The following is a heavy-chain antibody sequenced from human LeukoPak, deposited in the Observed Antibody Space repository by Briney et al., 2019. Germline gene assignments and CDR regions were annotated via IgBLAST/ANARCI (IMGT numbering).Heavy chain of an antibody. V-gene: IGHV4-39*01. Sequence: SETLSLTCTVSGGSISSSSYYWGWIRQPPGQGLEWIGNIYYSGSTDYNPSLKSRVTISVDTSKNQFSLKLSSVTAADTAVYYCARRYYDSSSPAWDYLVYWGQKPRVTVSS. CDR3: ARRYYDSSSPAWDYLVY. CDR1: GGSISSSSYY. J-gene: IGHJ4*02. D-gene: IGHD3-22*01. CDR2: IYYSGST.